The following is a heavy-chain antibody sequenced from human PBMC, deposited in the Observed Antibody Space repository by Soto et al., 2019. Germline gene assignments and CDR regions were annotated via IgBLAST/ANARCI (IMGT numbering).Heavy chain of an antibody. Sequence: SEPLSLTCTVSAGSIRSYYWSWIRQPPGTGLERIGYIYDSGSTNYNPSLKSRVTISVDTSKNQFSLRVSSVTAADTAVYYCARDRRFYDSGTYDIANDAFDVWGQGAMVTVSS. CDR3: ARDRRFYDSGTYDIANDAFDV. CDR1: AGSIRSYY. CDR2: IYDSGST. J-gene: IGHJ3*01. D-gene: IGHD3-22*01. V-gene: IGHV4-59*12.